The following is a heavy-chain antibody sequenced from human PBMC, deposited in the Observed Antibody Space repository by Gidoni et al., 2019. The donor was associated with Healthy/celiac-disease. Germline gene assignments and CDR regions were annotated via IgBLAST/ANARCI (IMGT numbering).Heavy chain of an antibody. CDR2: IYTSGST. D-gene: IGHD1-20*01. J-gene: IGHJ3*02. V-gene: IGHV4-61*02. CDR1: GGSISSGSYY. Sequence: LVKPSQTLSLTCTVSGGSISSGSYYWSWIRQPAGKGLEWIGRIYTSGSTNYNPSLKSRVTISVDTSKNQFSLKLSSVTAADTSVYYCARGGISRKSDAFDIWGQGTMVTVSS. CDR3: ARGGISRKSDAFDI.